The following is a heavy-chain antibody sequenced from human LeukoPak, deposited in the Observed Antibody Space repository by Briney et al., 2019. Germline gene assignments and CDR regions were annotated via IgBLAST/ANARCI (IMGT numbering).Heavy chain of an antibody. J-gene: IGHJ4*02. Sequence: SETLSLTCTVSGGSISSSSYYWGWIRQPPGKGLEWIGSIYYSGSTYYNPSLKSRVTISVGTSKNQFSLKLSSVTAADTAVYYCARAPRRYLDYWGQGTLVTVSS. CDR2: IYYSGST. CDR3: ARAPRRYLDY. D-gene: IGHD3-16*02. CDR1: GGSISSSSYY. V-gene: IGHV4-39*07.